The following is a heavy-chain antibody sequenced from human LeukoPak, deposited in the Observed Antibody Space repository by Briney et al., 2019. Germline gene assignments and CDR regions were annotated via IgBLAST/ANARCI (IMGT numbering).Heavy chain of an antibody. CDR3: ARAPYGSGSYSGSDY. CDR2: ISSSSSYI. V-gene: IGHV3-21*01. D-gene: IGHD3-10*01. Sequence: GGSLRLSCAASAFIFSSYGMNWVRQAPGKGLEWVSSISSSSSYIYYADSVKGRFTISRDNAKNSLYLQMNSLRAEDTAVYYCARAPYGSGSYSGSDYWGQGTLVTVSS. J-gene: IGHJ4*02. CDR1: AFIFSSYG.